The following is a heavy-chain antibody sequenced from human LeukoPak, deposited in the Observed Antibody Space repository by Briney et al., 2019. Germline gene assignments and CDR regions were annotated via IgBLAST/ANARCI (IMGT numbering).Heavy chain of an antibody. Sequence: SVEVSCEASGGTFSSYAISWVRQAPGQGLEWMGRIIPIFGIANYAQKFQGRVTITADKSTSTAYMELSSLRSEDTAVYYCARPYNWNYGDGMDVWGQGTTVTVSS. CDR3: ARPYNWNYGDGMDV. CDR2: IIPIFGIA. CDR1: GGTFSSYA. J-gene: IGHJ6*02. D-gene: IGHD1-7*01. V-gene: IGHV1-69*04.